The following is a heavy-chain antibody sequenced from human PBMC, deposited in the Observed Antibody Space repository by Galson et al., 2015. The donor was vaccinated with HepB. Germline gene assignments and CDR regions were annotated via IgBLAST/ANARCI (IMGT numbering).Heavy chain of an antibody. CDR1: GYTLTELS. J-gene: IGHJ5*02. CDR3: ATAGLRYFDFEFDP. Sequence: SVKVSCKVSGYTLTELSMHWVRQAPGKGLEWMGGFDPEDGETIYAQKFQGRVTMTEDTSTDTAYMELSSLRSEDTAVYYCATAGLRYFDFEFDPWGQGTLVTVSS. CDR2: FDPEDGET. V-gene: IGHV1-24*01. D-gene: IGHD3-9*01.